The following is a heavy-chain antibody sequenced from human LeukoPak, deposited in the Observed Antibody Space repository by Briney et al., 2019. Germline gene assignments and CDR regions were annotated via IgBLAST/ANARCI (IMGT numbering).Heavy chain of an antibody. V-gene: IGHV4-61*02. CDR1: GGSISSGSYY. CDR2: IYTSGST. CDR3: ASSVGGKKYRVFDY. D-gene: IGHD6-6*01. J-gene: IGHJ4*02. Sequence: SQTLSLTCTVSGGSISSGSYYWSWIRQPAGKGLEWIGRIYTSGSTNYNPSLKSRVTISVDTSKNQFSLKLSSVTAADTAVYYCASSVGGKKYRVFDYWGQGTLVTVSS.